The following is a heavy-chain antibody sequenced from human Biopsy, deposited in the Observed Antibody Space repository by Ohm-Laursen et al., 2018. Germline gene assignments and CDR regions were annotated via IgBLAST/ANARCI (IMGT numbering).Heavy chain of an antibody. V-gene: IGHV1-2*02. CDR2: INSDSGGT. Sequence: VASVKVSCKASGYAFIGSYIHWVRQAPGQGLEWMGWINSDSGGTHYAQTFQDRLTMTRDTSTSTVHMELKSLKSEDTAVYYCAIFEGYSDDNLDYEHYGMDVWGQGTTVTVSS. J-gene: IGHJ6*02. D-gene: IGHD1-26*01. CDR1: GYAFIGSY. CDR3: AIFEGYSDDNLDYEHYGMDV.